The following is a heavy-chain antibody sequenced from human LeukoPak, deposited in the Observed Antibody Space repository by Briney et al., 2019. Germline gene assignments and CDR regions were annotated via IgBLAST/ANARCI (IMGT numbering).Heavy chain of an antibody. J-gene: IGHJ3*02. CDR3: ARRIHSGSSGFDI. V-gene: IGHV5-51*01. Sequence: GESLKISCKVSGYRFTTYWIGWVGQMPGKGLDGMGITYPGDSDTGYSPSVQGQVTISADKSISTDYLQWSSLKASDTGMYYCARRIHSGSSGFDIWGQGTMVTVSS. CDR1: GYRFTTYW. CDR2: TYPGDSDT. D-gene: IGHD1-26*01.